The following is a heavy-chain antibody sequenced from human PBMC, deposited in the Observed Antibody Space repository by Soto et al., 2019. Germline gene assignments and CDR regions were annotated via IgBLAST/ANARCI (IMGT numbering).Heavy chain of an antibody. D-gene: IGHD3-3*01. CDR2: IYHTGRT. V-gene: IGHV4-34*01. J-gene: IGHJ3*01. CDR3: ARQPPNYHLLSGYFPDSCDV. CDR1: GESFSGYF. Sequence: QVRLQQWGAGLLKPSETLSLTCAVYGESFSGYFWSWVRQSPGKGLEWIGEIYHTGRTDYNPSLKSRVTISIDTSTNQFSLNVSSMTAADTAVYYCARQPPNYHLLSGYFPDSCDVWGQGTVVTVSS.